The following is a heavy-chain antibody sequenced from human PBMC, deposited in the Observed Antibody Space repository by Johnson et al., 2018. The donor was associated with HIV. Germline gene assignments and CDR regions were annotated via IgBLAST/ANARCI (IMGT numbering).Heavy chain of an antibody. CDR3: ARSLHDYGDYLWGRDAFDR. CDR1: GFTFSSYA. D-gene: IGHD4-17*01. J-gene: IGHJ3*01. CDR2: ISYDGLKK. Sequence: QVQLVESGGGVVQPGRSLRLSCAASGFTFSSYAMHWVRQAPGKGLEWGAVISYDGLKKYYAGSVQGRFSISRDTSKDTLYLQLNKLRSEDTALYYCARSLHDYGDYLWGRDAFDRWGQGTMVIVSS. V-gene: IGHV3-30*04.